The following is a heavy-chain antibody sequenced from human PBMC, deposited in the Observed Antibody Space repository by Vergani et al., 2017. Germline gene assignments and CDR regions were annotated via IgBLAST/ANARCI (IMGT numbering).Heavy chain of an antibody. V-gene: IGHV1-2*02. Sequence: QVQLVQSGAEVKKPGASVKVSCKASGYTFTGYYMHWVRQAPGQGLEWMGWINPNSGGTNYAQKFQGRVTMTRDTSIRTAYMELSRLRSDDTAVYYCARDQFSGGYDPYFDYWGQGTLVTVSS. CDR2: INPNSGGT. D-gene: IGHD5-12*01. CDR1: GYTFTGYY. J-gene: IGHJ4*02. CDR3: ARDQFSGGYDPYFDY.